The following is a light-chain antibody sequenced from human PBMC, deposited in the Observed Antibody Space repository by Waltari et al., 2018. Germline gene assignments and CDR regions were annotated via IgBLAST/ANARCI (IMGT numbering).Light chain of an antibody. CDR3: QQYDNLPLT. J-gene: IGKJ4*01. CDR1: QDISHF. Sequence: DTQMTQSPSSLSASVGDRVTITCQSSQDISHFLNWYQQKPGTAPKPLITDASTLQTGVPSGFSGGRSGTQFTFTVNGLQPEDVATYFCQQYDNLPLTFGGGTKVEI. V-gene: IGKV1-33*01. CDR2: DAS.